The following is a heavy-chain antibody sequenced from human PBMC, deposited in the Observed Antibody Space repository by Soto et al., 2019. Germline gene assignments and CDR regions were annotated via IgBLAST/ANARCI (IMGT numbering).Heavy chain of an antibody. V-gene: IGHV1-8*01. D-gene: IGHD6-19*01. J-gene: IGHJ4*02. CDR1: GYTFTRYE. Sequence: QVQLVQSGAEVKKPGASVKVSCKASGYTFTRYEINWVRQATGQGLEWMGWMNPNSGNTGYAQKFQGRVIMTRNTSISTAYMELSSLRSEDTAVYYCARRLLVAGGFDYWGQETLVTVSS. CDR3: ARRLLVAGGFDY. CDR2: MNPNSGNT.